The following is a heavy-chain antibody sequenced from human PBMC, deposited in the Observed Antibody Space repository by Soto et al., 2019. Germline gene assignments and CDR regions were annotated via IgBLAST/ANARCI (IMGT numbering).Heavy chain of an antibody. D-gene: IGHD2-15*01. CDR2: INSDGSST. Sequence: GGSMRLSCPASGFTLSSYWMHWVRQPAGKGLVWGSRINSDGSSTSQEDSVKGRFTISRDNAKDKMYLQMNSLRAEDTAVYYCESELSSYYYYYMGVWGQGTTVTVSS. CDR1: GFTLSSYW. J-gene: IGHJ6*03. CDR3: ESELSSYYYYYMGV. V-gene: IGHV3-74*01.